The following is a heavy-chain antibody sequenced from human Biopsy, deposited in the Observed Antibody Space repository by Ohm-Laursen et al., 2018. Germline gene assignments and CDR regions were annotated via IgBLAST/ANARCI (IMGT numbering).Heavy chain of an antibody. CDR1: GNTFATYH. V-gene: IGHV1-46*01. CDR3: ARAGVGSDGTDSYYYGMDV. D-gene: IGHD5-24*01. CDR2: ISPSGATT. Sequence: SVKVSCKASGNTFATYHIHWVRQAPGQELEWMGVISPSGATTSFSQKFQGRITMTRDTSTGTVYMDLNSLGSEDTAVYYCARAGVGSDGTDSYYYGMDVWGPGTTVTVSS. J-gene: IGHJ6*02.